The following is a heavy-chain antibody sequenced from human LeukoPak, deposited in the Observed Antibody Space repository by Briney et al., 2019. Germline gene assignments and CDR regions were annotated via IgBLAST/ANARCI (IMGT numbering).Heavy chain of an antibody. Sequence: ASVKVSCKASGYTFTSYGISWVRQAPGQGLEWMGWINPNSGGTNYAQKFQGRVTMTRDTSISTAYMELSRLRSDDTAVYYCARGSPPSYDFWSGYPNYYYYYYMDVWGKGTTVTVSS. V-gene: IGHV1-2*02. CDR1: GYTFTSYG. D-gene: IGHD3-3*01. CDR2: INPNSGGT. J-gene: IGHJ6*03. CDR3: ARGSPPSYDFWSGYPNYYYYYYMDV.